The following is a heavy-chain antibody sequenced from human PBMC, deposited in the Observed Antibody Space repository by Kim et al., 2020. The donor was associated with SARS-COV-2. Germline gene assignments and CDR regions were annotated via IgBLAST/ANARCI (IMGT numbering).Heavy chain of an antibody. CDR2: NISIFGTA. J-gene: IGHJ3*02. Sequence: SVKVSCKASGGTFSSYAISWVRQAPGQGLEWMGGNISIFGTANYAQKFQGRVTITADESTSTAYMELSSLRSEDTAVYYCAREYREYYDILTGYFGIWGQGTMVTVSS. CDR3: AREYREYYDILTGYFGI. CDR1: GGTFSSYA. V-gene: IGHV1-69*13. D-gene: IGHD3-9*01.